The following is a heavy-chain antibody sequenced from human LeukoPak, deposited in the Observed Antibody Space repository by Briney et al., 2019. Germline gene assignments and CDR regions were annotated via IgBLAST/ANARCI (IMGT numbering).Heavy chain of an antibody. CDR2: INHSGST. CDR1: GGSFSGYY. D-gene: IGHD2-2*01. Sequence: PSETLSLTCAVYGGSFSGYYWSWIRQPPGKGLEWIGEINHSGSTNYNPSLKSRVTISVDTSKNQFSLKLSSVTAADTAVYYCARLAAKKRLFLGGEGVVPAALDYWGQGTLVTVSS. CDR3: ARLAAKKRLFLGGEGVVPAALDY. J-gene: IGHJ4*02. V-gene: IGHV4-34*01.